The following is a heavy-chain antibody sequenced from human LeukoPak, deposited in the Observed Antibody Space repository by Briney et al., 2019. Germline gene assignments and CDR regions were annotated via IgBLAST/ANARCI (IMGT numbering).Heavy chain of an antibody. J-gene: IGHJ6*03. V-gene: IGHV4-59*01. CDR3: AKDGSWGDYYFYFYMDV. D-gene: IGHD3-16*01. CDR1: GGSISGYY. CDR2: IYYSGST. Sequence: SDTLSLTCTVSGGSISGYYGSWIRQPPGQGLEWIGYIYYSGSTNYNPSLKSRVTISVDTSKNQFCLKLSSVTAADTAVYYCAKDGSWGDYYFYFYMDVWGKGTTVTVSS.